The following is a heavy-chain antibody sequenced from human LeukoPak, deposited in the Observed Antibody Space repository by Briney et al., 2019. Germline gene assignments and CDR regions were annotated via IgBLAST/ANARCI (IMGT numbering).Heavy chain of an antibody. CDR3: ASLYCTRTSCYFLDP. J-gene: IGHJ5*02. CDR1: GGSVRSTSYY. Sequence: PSETLPLTCSVSGGSVRSTSYYWSWIRQSPGKGLEWIGYIYNTGRTNYNASLNSRVTISLDTSKNQFSLKLSSLTAADTAMYYCASLYCTRTSCYFLDPWGQGTLVIVSS. V-gene: IGHV4-61*01. CDR2: IYNTGRT. D-gene: IGHD2-2*01.